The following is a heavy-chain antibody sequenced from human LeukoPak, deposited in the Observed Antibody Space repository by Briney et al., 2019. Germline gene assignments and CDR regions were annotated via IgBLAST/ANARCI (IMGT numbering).Heavy chain of an antibody. D-gene: IGHD3-10*01. CDR1: GFTVSGNY. V-gene: IGHV3-53*01. J-gene: IGHJ4*02. CDR3: ARESGNYYGSGSYYV. CDR2: IYSGGST. Sequence: GGSLRLSCAASGFTVSGNYMSWVRQAPGKGLEWVSVIYSGGSTYYADSVKGRFTISRDNSKNTLYLQMNSLRAEDTAVYYCARESGNYYGSGSYYVWGQGTLVTVSS.